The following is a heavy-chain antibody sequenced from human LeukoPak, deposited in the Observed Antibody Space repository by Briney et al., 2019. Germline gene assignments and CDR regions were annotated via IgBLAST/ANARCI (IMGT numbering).Heavy chain of an antibody. V-gene: IGHV3-21*01. CDR2: ISSSSSYI. Sequence: PGGSLRLSCSASGFIFSHYVMHWVRQAPGKGPEWVSSISSSSSYIYYADSVKGRFTISRDNAKNSLYLQMNSLRAEDTAVYYCARDAEGGSFSYYFDYWGQGTLVTVSS. CDR3: ARDAEGGSFSYYFDY. CDR1: GFIFSHYV. J-gene: IGHJ4*02. D-gene: IGHD2-15*01.